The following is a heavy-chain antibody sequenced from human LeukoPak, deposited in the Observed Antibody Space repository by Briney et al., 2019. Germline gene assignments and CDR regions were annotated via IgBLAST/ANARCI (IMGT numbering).Heavy chain of an antibody. Sequence: ASVKVSCEASGYPFDNFGLTWVRQAPGQGLEWMGWISAYNGNTHYAQKFRGRLTMTTDTSTTTACLELRSLKSDDTAVYYCARDRLGGDLTGESLYWGQGTLVTVSS. CDR2: ISAYNGNT. D-gene: IGHD4-17*01. CDR1: GYPFDNFG. CDR3: ARDRLGGDLTGESLY. V-gene: IGHV1-18*01. J-gene: IGHJ4*02.